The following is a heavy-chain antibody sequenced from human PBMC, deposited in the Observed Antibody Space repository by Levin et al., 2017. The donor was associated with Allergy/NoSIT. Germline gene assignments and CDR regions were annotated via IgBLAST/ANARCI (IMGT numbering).Heavy chain of an antibody. Sequence: GESLKISCKGSGYSFPNYWIGWVRQMPGKGLEYMGIIYPGDSDTRYRPSFQGQVTISADKSISTAYLQWSSLKPSDTAMYYCARIYCTNDLGYQLDYWGQGTLVTVSS. CDR2: IYPGDSDT. D-gene: IGHD2-8*01. CDR3: ARIYCTNDLGYQLDY. V-gene: IGHV5-51*01. J-gene: IGHJ4*02. CDR1: GYSFPNYW.